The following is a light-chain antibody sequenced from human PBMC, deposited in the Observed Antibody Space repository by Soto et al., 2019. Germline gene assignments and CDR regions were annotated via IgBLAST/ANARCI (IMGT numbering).Light chain of an antibody. CDR3: CSYAGSRIPFV. CDR2: EVT. CDR1: SSDVGGYDL. Sequence: QSALTQPASVSGSPGQSITISCTGTSSDVGGYDLVSWYQQNPDKAPKLLIYEVTKRPSGISDRFSGSQSGNTASLTISGLQAEDEADYYCCSYAGSRIPFVFGTGTKLTVL. V-gene: IGLV2-23*02. J-gene: IGLJ1*01.